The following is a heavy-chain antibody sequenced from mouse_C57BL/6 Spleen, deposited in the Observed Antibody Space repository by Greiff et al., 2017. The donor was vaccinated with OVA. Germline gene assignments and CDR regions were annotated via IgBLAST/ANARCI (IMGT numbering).Heavy chain of an antibody. D-gene: IGHD2-5*01. CDR1: GYAFSSYW. Sequence: VKLVESGAELVKPGASVKISCKASGYAFSSYWMNWVKQRPGKGLEWIGQLYPGDGDTNYNGKFKGKATLTADKSSSTAYMQLSSLTSEDSAVYFCARLDSNYVNYAMDYWGQGTSVTVSS. V-gene: IGHV1-80*01. J-gene: IGHJ4*01. CDR3: ARLDSNYVNYAMDY. CDR2: LYPGDGDT.